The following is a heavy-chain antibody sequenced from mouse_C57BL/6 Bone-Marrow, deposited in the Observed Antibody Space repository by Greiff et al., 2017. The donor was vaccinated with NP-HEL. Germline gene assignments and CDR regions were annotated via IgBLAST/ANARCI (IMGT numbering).Heavy chain of an antibody. CDR2: IDPETGGT. CDR1: GYTFTDYE. D-gene: IGHD4-1*01. V-gene: IGHV1-15*01. CDR3: TRETGASWFAY. Sequence: QVQLQQSGAELVRPGASVTLSCKASGYTFTDYEMHWVKQTPVHGLEWIGAIDPETGGTAYNQKFKGKAILTADKSSSTAYMELRSLTSEDSAVYYCTRETGASWFAYWGQGTLVTVSA. J-gene: IGHJ3*01.